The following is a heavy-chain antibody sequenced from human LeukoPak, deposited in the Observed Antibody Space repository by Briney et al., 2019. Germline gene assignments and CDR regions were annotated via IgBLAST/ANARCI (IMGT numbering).Heavy chain of an antibody. CDR2: ISGSGDST. D-gene: IGHD5-12*01. CDR1: GFTFSSYA. J-gene: IGHJ6*02. V-gene: IGHV3-23*01. Sequence: GGSLRLSCTASGFTFSSYAINWVRQAPGKGLEWVSAISGSGDSTYYADSVRGRFTISRDNSRNTLYLQMNSLRAEDTALYYCAKHRGYSSASIYYYGMDVWGQGTTVTVSS. CDR3: AKHRGYSSASIYYYGMDV.